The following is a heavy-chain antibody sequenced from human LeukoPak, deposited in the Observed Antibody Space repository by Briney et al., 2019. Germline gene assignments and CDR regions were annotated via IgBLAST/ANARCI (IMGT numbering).Heavy chain of an antibody. D-gene: IGHD3-3*01. CDR1: GGSFSGYY. V-gene: IGHV4-34*01. CDR3: ARGQAFYDFWSGYWAHNWFDP. J-gene: IGHJ5*02. CDR2: INHSGST. Sequence: SETLSLTCAVYGGSFSGYYWSWIRQPPGKGLEWIGEINHSGSTNYNPSLKSRVTISVDTSKNQFSLKLSSVTAADTAVYYCARGQAFYDFWSGYWAHNWFDPWGQGTLVTVSS.